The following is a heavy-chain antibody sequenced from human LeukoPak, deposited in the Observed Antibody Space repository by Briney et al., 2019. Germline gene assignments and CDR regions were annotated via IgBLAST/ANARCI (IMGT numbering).Heavy chain of an antibody. CDR2: INWTGGST. V-gene: IGHV3-20*04. CDR1: GFTFDDSG. CDR3: AKGGEGGSYYLY. J-gene: IGHJ4*02. Sequence: QPGGSLRLSCAASGFTFDDSGMSWVRHAPGKGLEWVSGINWTGGSTGYADSVKGRFTISRDNAKNSLYLQMNSLRAEDTAVYYCAKGGEGGSYYLYWGQGTLVTVSS. D-gene: IGHD1-26*01.